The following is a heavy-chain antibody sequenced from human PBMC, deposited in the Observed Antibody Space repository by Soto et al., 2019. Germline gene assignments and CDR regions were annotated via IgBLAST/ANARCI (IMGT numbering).Heavy chain of an antibody. Sequence: EVQLVESGGGLVQPGGSLRLSCAASGFTFSSYSMNWVRQAPGKGREWVSYITSSSSTIYYADSVKGRFTISRDNAKNSLYLQMNSLRAEDTAVYYCARDTSDYYYGMDVWGQGTTVTVSS. J-gene: IGHJ6*02. V-gene: IGHV3-48*01. D-gene: IGHD3-16*01. CDR2: ITSSSSTI. CDR3: ARDTSDYYYGMDV. CDR1: GFTFSSYS.